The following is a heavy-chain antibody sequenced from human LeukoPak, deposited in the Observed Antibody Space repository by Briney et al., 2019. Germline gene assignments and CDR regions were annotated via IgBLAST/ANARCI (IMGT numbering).Heavy chain of an antibody. J-gene: IGHJ4*02. CDR3: AREGGKQWLVFDY. D-gene: IGHD6-19*01. V-gene: IGHV4-59*01. Sequence: PSETLSLTCTVSGGSITRYYLSWIRQPPGKGLEWIGYMFHTGSTSYNPSLKSRATLSMDTSKLQFSLKLTSVTAADTAVYYCAREGGKQWLVFDYWGQGALVTVSS. CDR1: GGSITRYY. CDR2: MFHTGST.